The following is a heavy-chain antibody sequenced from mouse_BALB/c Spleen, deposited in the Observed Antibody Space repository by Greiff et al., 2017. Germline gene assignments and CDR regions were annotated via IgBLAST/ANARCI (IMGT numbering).Heavy chain of an antibody. J-gene: IGHJ1*01. V-gene: IGHV1S56*01. CDR2: IYPGNVNT. CDR1: GYTFTSYY. Sequence: QVQLKQSGPELVKPGASVRISCKASGYTFTSYYIHWVKQRPGQGLEWIGWIYPGNVNTKYNEKFKGKATLTADKTSSTAYMQLSSLTSEESAVYFCARWYFDVWGAGTTGTVSS. CDR3: ARWYFDV.